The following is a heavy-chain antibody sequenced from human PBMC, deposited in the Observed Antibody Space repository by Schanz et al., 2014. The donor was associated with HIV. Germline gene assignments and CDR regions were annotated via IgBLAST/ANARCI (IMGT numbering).Heavy chain of an antibody. V-gene: IGHV3-33*01. CDR2: IGHDGTYN. D-gene: IGHD7-27*01. CDR3: ARDLRMGKYFDY. Sequence: QVQLVESGGGVVQPGKSLRLSCAASGFSISGYGMHWVRQAPGKGLEWVSVIGHDGTYNVYTDSVKGRFTVSRDNSKNTLFLSMNNLRADDTAVYYCARDLRMGKYFDYWGQGVLVTVSS. J-gene: IGHJ4*02. CDR1: GFSISGYG.